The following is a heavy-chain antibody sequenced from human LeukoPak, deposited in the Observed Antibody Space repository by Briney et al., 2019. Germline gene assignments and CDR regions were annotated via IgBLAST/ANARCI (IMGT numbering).Heavy chain of an antibody. D-gene: IGHD2-2*01. CDR2: INPNSGGT. V-gene: IGHV1-2*06. CDR3: ARAAVPAAILDWFDP. J-gene: IGHJ5*02. Sequence: ASVKVSCKASGYTFTGYYMHWVRQAPGQGLEWMGRINPNSGGTNYAQKFQGRVTMTRDTSISTAYMELSRLRSDDTAVYYCARAAVPAAILDWFDPWGQGTLVTVSS. CDR1: GYTFTGYY.